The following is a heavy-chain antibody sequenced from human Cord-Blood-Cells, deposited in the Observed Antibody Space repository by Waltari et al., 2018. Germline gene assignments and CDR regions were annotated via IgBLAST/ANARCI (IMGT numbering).Heavy chain of an antibody. J-gene: IGHJ4*02. CDR1: GYPFTSYA. D-gene: IGHD6-6*01. CDR3: ARDARQLVPRSFDY. V-gene: IGHV1-3*01. Sequence: QVQLVQSGAEVKKPGASVKVSCKASGYPFTSYAMHWVRQAPGQRLEWMGWINAGNGNTKYSQKFQGRVTITRDTSASTAYMELSSLRSEDTAVYYCARDARQLVPRSFDYWGQGTLVTVSS. CDR2: INAGNGNT.